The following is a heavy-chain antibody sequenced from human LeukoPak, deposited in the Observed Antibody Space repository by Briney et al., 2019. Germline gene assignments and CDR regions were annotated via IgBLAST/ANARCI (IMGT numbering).Heavy chain of an antibody. J-gene: IGHJ4*02. D-gene: IGHD2-15*01. CDR2: INWNGGIT. CDR3: AKASSLLPYFDY. V-gene: IGHV3-20*04. CDR1: GFTFDDFA. Sequence: GGSLRLSCAASGFTFDDFALNWVRQAPGKGLEWVSGINWNGGITAYAESVKGRFNISRDNAKNSVYLQTNSLRAEDTALYYCAKASSLLPYFDYWGQGTLVTVSS.